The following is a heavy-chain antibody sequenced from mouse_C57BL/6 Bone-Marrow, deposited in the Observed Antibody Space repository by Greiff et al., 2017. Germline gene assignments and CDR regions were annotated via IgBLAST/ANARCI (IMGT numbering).Heavy chain of an antibody. Sequence: QVQLQQSGAELARPGASVKMSCKASGYTFTSYTMHWVKQRPGQGLEWIGYINPSSGYTKYNQKFKDKATLTADKSSSTAYMQLSSLTSEDSAVYYCAIYDGYYYYAMDYWGQGTSVTVSS. J-gene: IGHJ4*01. V-gene: IGHV1-4*01. D-gene: IGHD2-3*01. CDR1: GYTFTSYT. CDR2: INPSSGYT. CDR3: AIYDGYYYYAMDY.